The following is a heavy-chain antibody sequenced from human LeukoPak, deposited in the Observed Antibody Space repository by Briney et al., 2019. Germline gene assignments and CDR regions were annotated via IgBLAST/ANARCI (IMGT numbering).Heavy chain of an antibody. D-gene: IGHD3-16*01. CDR3: ARVRAWGSVLSSLGIDY. CDR1: GFTFSTYG. V-gene: IGHV3-30*02. CDR2: IRYDGSNK. J-gene: IGHJ4*02. Sequence: GGSLRLSCGASGFTFSTYGMHWVRQAPGKGLEWVAFIRYDGSNKYYADSVKGRFTISRDNSKNTLYLQMNSLRAEDTAVYYCARVRAWGSVLSSLGIDYWGQGTLVTVSS.